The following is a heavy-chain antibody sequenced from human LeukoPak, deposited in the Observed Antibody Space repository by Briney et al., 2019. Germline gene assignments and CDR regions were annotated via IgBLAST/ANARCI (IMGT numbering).Heavy chain of an antibody. D-gene: IGHD6-19*01. CDR2: INPNSGGT. J-gene: IGHJ4*02. CDR3: ARGGSGSGWLYYFDY. Sequence: GASVNVSCKASGYTFTGYYIHWVRQAPGQGLEWMGWINPNSGGTNYAQKFQGRVTMTRDTSISTAYMELSRLRSDDTAVYYCARGGSGSGWLYYFDYWGQGTLVTVSS. V-gene: IGHV1-2*02. CDR1: GYTFTGYY.